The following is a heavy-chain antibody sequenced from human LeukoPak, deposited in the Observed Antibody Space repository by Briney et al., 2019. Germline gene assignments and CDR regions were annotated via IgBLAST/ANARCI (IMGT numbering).Heavy chain of an antibody. CDR3: ARGGVLRDFDY. CDR2: ISSSSSYI. Sequence: GGSLRLSCAASGFTFSSYEMNWVRQAPGKGLEWVSSISSSSSYIYYADSVKGRFTISRDNAKNSLYLQMNSLRAEDTAVYYCARGGVLRDFDYWGQGTLVTVSS. D-gene: IGHD2-8*01. V-gene: IGHV3-21*01. J-gene: IGHJ4*02. CDR1: GFTFSSYE.